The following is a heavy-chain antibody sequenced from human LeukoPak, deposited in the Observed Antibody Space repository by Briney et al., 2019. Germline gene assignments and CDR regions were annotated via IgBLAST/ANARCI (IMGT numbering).Heavy chain of an antibody. CDR3: ASNRYDYVWGSYHPWYFDY. Sequence: SETLSLTCTVSGGSISSYYWSWIRQPPGKGMEWIGYIYYSGSTNYNPSLKSRVTISVDTSKNQFSLKLSSVTAADTAVYYCASNRYDYVWGSYHPWYFDYWGQGTLVTVSS. V-gene: IGHV4-59*08. CDR1: GGSISSYY. D-gene: IGHD3-16*02. J-gene: IGHJ4*02. CDR2: IYYSGST.